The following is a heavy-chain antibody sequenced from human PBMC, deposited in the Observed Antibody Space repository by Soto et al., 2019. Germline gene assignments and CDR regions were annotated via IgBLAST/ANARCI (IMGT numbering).Heavy chain of an antibody. CDR1: GGSITSGDYY. CDR2: IYSSGTT. D-gene: IGHD3-16*02. Sequence: QVQLQESGPGLVKPTQTLSLTCTISGGSITSGDYYWTWIRQFPGKGLEWIAYIYSSGTTHYNPSLKSRATISLDTSNNQFSLEVKSATAADTAVYYCARMGLHLGELSRNWLDPWGQGSLVTVSS. J-gene: IGHJ5*02. CDR3: ARMGLHLGELSRNWLDP. V-gene: IGHV4-31*03.